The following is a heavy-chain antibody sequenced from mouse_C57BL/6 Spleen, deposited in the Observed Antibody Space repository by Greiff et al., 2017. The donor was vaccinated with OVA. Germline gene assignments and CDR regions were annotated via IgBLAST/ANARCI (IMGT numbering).Heavy chain of an antibody. J-gene: IGHJ2*01. Sequence: QVQLQQPGAELVKPGASVKLSCKASGYTFTSYWMPWVKQRPGQGLEWIGEIDPSDSYTNYNQKFKGKATLTVDTSSSTAYMQLSSLTSEDSAVYYCARKDGSSYGYWGQGTTLTVSS. CDR2: IDPSDSYT. CDR3: ARKDGSSYGY. V-gene: IGHV1-50*01. CDR1: GYTFTSYW. D-gene: IGHD1-1*01.